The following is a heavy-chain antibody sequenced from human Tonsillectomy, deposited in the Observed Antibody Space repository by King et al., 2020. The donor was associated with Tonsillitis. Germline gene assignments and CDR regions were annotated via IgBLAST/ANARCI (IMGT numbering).Heavy chain of an antibody. CDR1: GFTFSSYA. CDR2: ISGSGGST. CDR3: AKVEPWRWLQFDYWYFDL. J-gene: IGHJ2*01. Sequence: VQLVESGGGLVQPGGSLRLSCAASGFTFSSYAMSWVRQAPGKGLEWVSAISGSGGSTYYADSVKGRFTISRDNSKNTLYLQMNSLRAEDTAVYYCAKVEPWRWLQFDYWYFDLWGRGTLVTVSS. D-gene: IGHD5-24*01. V-gene: IGHV3-23*04.